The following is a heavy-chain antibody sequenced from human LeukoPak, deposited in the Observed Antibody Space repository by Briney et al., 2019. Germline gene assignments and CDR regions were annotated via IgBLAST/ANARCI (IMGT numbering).Heavy chain of an antibody. Sequence: PGGSLRLSCAASGFSVSSYAMSWVRQPPGKGLEWVSVISSSGGSTYYADSVKGRFTISRDNSKNTLYLQMNSLRAEDTAVYYCAKGDILTGTYFDHWGQGTLVTVSS. CDR3: AKGDILTGTYFDH. CDR2: ISSSGGST. D-gene: IGHD3-9*01. V-gene: IGHV3-23*01. J-gene: IGHJ4*02. CDR1: GFSVSSYA.